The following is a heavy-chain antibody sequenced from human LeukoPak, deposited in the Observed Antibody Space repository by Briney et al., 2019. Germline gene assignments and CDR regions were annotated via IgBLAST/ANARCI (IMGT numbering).Heavy chain of an antibody. J-gene: IGHJ5*02. CDR2: INTNNGVT. V-gene: IGHV1-2*06. CDR1: GLTFTGVNY. D-gene: IGHD5-12*01. CDR3: TKDRLSKWFDP. Sequence: ASVKVSCKGSGLTFTGVNYIHWVRQAPGQGPEWMGRINTNNGVTDYARKFQGRVTMTRDTSISTAYMELYRLTSDDMAMYYCTKDRLSKWFDPWGQGTLVTVSS.